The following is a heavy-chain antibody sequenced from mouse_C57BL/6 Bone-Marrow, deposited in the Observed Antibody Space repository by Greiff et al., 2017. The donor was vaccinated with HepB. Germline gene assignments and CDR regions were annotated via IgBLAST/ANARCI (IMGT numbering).Heavy chain of an antibody. D-gene: IGHD3-2*02. CDR3: TRLGDSSGYVAY. Sequence: VKLVESGAELVRPGASVTLSCKASGYTFTDYEMHWVKQTPVHGLEWIGAIDPETGGTAYNQKFKGKAILTADKSSSTAYMELRSLTSEDSAVYYCTRLGDSSGYVAYWGQGTLVTVSA. V-gene: IGHV1-15*01. CDR1: GYTFTDYE. J-gene: IGHJ3*01. CDR2: IDPETGGT.